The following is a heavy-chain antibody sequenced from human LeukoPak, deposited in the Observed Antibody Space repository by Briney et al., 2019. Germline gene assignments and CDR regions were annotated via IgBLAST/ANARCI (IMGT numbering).Heavy chain of an antibody. CDR3: ASGPLYGGYDD. CDR2: IIPIFGTA. D-gene: IGHD5-12*01. J-gene: IGHJ4*02. Sequence: SVKVSCKASGGTFSSYAISWVRQAPGQGLGWMGRIIPIFGTANYAQKFQGRVTITTDESTSTAYMELSSLRSEDTAVYYCASGPLYGGYDDWGQGTLVTVSS. CDR1: GGTFSSYA. V-gene: IGHV1-69*05.